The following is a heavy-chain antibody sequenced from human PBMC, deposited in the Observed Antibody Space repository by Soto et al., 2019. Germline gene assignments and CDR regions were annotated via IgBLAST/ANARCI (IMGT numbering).Heavy chain of an antibody. CDR1: GYTFTIYG. D-gene: IGHD4-17*01. CDR3: ARDWAFPTTVLTTFAFDI. CDR2: ISAYNGNA. J-gene: IGHJ3*02. V-gene: IGHV1-18*04. Sequence: ASVKVSCKASGYTFTIYGISWVRQAPGQGLEWMGWISAYNGNANYAQKLQGRVTMTTDTSTSTAYMELRSLRSDDTAVYYCARDWAFPTTVLTTFAFDIWGQGTMVTVSS.